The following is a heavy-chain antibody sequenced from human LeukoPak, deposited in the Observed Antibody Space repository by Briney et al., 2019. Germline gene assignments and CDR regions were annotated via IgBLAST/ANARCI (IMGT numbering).Heavy chain of an antibody. Sequence: GESLKISCKGPGYSFTSYWIGWVRQMPGKGLEWMGIIYPGDSDTRYSPSFQGQVTISADKSTSTAYLQWSSLKASDTAMYYCARSGVVPAAMDDYWGQGTLVTVSS. CDR3: ARSGVVPAAMDDY. CDR2: IYPGDSDT. V-gene: IGHV5-51*01. D-gene: IGHD2-2*01. CDR1: GYSFTSYW. J-gene: IGHJ4*02.